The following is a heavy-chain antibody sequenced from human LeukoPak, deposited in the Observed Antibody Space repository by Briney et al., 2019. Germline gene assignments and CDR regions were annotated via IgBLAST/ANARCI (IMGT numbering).Heavy chain of an antibody. V-gene: IGHV5-51*01. D-gene: IGHD5-18*01. J-gene: IGHJ4*02. CDR3: ARLIHGYSPLVY. CDR2: IYPGDSAT. CDR1: GYSFTSYW. Sequence: GEPLNIPCQGSGYSFTSYWILRVRQMPGKGLDLIWLIYPGDSATRYSPSFQGQVTLSADKSPSTAYLQSSSLKASDTATYHCARLIHGYSPLVYWGQGTLVTVSS.